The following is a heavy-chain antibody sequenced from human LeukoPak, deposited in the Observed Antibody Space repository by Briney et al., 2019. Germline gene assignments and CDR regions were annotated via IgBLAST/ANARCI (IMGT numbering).Heavy chain of an antibody. CDR2: MNPNSGNT. V-gene: IGHV1-8*03. J-gene: IGHJ3*02. CDR1: GYTFTSYD. Sequence: ASVKVSCKASGYTFTSYDINWVRQATGQGLEWMGWMNPNSGNTGYAQKFQGGVTITRNTSISTAYMELSSLRSEDTAVYYCARGWVWWLSGVGLLPDAFDIWGQGTMVTVSS. D-gene: IGHD2-15*01. CDR3: ARGWVWWLSGVGLLPDAFDI.